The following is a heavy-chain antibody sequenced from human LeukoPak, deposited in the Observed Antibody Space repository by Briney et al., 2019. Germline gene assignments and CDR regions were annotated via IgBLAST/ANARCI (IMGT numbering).Heavy chain of an antibody. CDR2: IKSKTSGGTP. Sequence: KPGGSLRLSCAASGFTFSHAWMSWVRQAPGKGLEWVGRIKSKTSGGTPDYAAPVKGRFTISRDDSKNTLYLQMNSLRTEDTAVYYCTQVGMADYWGQGTLVTVSS. J-gene: IGHJ4*02. CDR1: GFTFSHAW. D-gene: IGHD6-13*01. V-gene: IGHV3-15*01. CDR3: TQVGMADY.